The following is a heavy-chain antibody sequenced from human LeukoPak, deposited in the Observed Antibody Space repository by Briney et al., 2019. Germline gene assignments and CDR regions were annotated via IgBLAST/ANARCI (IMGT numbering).Heavy chain of an antibody. D-gene: IGHD3-10*01. V-gene: IGHV3-30-3*01. CDR1: RITLSSYD. CDR2: ISYDGSNK. Sequence: GGSLRLSCAPSRITLSSYDMHWVRQAPGKALEWVAVISYDGSNKDYADSVKGRFTISRDNSKNTLDLQMNSLRAEDTAVYYCAKDRGVWAYDIWGQGTMVTVSS. J-gene: IGHJ3*02. CDR3: AKDRGVWAYDI.